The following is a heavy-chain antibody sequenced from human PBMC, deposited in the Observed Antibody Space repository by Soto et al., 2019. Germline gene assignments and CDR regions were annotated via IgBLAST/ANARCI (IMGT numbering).Heavy chain of an antibody. CDR3: ARAGIAAAGNRWFDP. Sequence: SETLSLTCTISGGSISSYYWSWIRQPPGKGMEWIGYIYYSGSTNYNPSLKSRVTISVDTSKNQFSLKLSSVTAADTAVYYCARAGIAAAGNRWFDPWGQGTLVTVSS. J-gene: IGHJ5*02. V-gene: IGHV4-59*01. CDR1: GGSISSYY. CDR2: IYYSGST. D-gene: IGHD6-13*01.